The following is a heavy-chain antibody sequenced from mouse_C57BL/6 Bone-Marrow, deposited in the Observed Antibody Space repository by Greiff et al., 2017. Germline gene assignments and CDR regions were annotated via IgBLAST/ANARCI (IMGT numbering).Heavy chain of an antibody. CDR3: AHLWLRNY. D-gene: IGHD2-2*01. CDR1: GYTFTSYW. J-gene: IGHJ2*01. Sequence: QVQLQQPGAELVKPEASVKLSCKASGYTFTSYWMQWVKQRPGQGLEWIGEIDPSDSYTNYNQKFKGKATLTVDTSSSTAYMQLSSLTSEDSAVYYCAHLWLRNYWGQGTTLTVSS. V-gene: IGHV1-50*01. CDR2: IDPSDSYT.